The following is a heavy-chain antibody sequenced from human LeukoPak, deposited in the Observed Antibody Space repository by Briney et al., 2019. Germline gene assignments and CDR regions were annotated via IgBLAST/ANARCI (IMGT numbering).Heavy chain of an antibody. V-gene: IGHV1-58*02. J-gene: IGHJ6*03. CDR2: IVVGSGNT. CDR3: AKIASAMGKGNNDYYYYYMDV. D-gene: IGHD1/OR15-1a*01. CDR1: GFTFTSSA. Sequence: SVKVSCKASGFTFTSSAMQWVRQARGQRLEWIGWIVVGSGNTNYAQKFQERVTITRDMSTSTAYMELSSLRSEDTAVYYCAKIASAMGKGNNDYYYYYMDVWGKGTTVTISS.